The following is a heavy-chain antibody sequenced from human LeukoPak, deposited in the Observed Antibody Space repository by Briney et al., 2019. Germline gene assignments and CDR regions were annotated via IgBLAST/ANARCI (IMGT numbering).Heavy chain of an antibody. CDR2: INHSGST. V-gene: IGHV4-34*01. J-gene: IGHJ4*02. CDR1: GGSFSGYY. CDR3: ARDKYFYDSRGYLFDY. D-gene: IGHD3-22*01. Sequence: ASETLSLTCAVYGGSFSGYYWSWIRQPPGKGLEWIGEINHSGSTNYNPSLKSRVTISVDTSKNQFSLKLSSVTAADTALYYCARDKYFYDSRGYLFDYWGQGTLVTVSS.